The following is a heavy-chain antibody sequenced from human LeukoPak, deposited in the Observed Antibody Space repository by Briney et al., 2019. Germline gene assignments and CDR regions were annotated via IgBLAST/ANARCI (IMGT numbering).Heavy chain of an antibody. CDR2: IYYSGST. CDR3: ARSVIPGDAFDI. Sequence: SETLSLTCTVSGGSVSSGSYYWSWLRQPPGTGLEWIGYIYYSGSTNYNPSLKSRVTISVDTSKNQFSLKLSSVTAADTAVYYCARSVIPGDAFDIWGQGTMVTVSS. D-gene: IGHD3-16*02. V-gene: IGHV4-61*01. J-gene: IGHJ3*02. CDR1: GGSVSSGSYY.